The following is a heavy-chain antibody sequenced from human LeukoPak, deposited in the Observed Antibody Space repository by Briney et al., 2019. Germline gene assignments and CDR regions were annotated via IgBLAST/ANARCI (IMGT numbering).Heavy chain of an antibody. J-gene: IGHJ5*02. V-gene: IGHV4-34*01. D-gene: IGHD5-18*01. Sequence: SETLSLTCAVYGGSFSGYYWSWIRQPPGKGLEWIGEINHSGSTNYNPSLKSRVTISVDTSKNQFSLKLSSVTAADTAVYYCARSRRWRILLWSNNWFDPWGQGTLVTVSS. CDR1: GGSFSGYY. CDR2: INHSGST. CDR3: ARSRRWRILLWSNNWFDP.